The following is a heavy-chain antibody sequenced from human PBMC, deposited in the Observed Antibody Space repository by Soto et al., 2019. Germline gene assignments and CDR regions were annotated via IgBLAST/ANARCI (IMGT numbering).Heavy chain of an antibody. CDR1: GFTFSDAW. D-gene: IGHD5-12*01. J-gene: IGHJ6*04. CDR2: ITTKFAGQTT. Sequence: EVQLVESGGGLVKPGGSLRLSCVASGFTFSDAWMTWVRQPPGKGLEWVGRITTKFAGQTTVFAAPVKGRFTILRDDSKNTLYLDMNDVKVGDTAVYYCATESVSTFSAALTFWGEGTSVTVSS. V-gene: IGHV3-15*01. CDR3: ATESVSTFSAALTF.